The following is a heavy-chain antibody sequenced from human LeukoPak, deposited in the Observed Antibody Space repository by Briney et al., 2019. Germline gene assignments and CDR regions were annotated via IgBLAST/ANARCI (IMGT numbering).Heavy chain of an antibody. D-gene: IGHD5-24*01. CDR3: TRARRWLQLTFDY. V-gene: IGHV3-49*04. Sequence: GGSLRLSCTASGFTFGDYAMSWVRQAPGKGLEWVGFIRSKAYGGTTEYAASVKGRFTISRDDSKSIAYLQMNSLKTEDTAVYYCTRARRWLQLTFDYWGQGTLVTVSS. CDR2: IRSKAYGGTT. CDR1: GFTFGDYA. J-gene: IGHJ4*02.